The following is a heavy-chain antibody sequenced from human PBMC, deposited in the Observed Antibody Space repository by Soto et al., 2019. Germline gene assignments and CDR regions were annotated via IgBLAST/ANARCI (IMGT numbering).Heavy chain of an antibody. J-gene: IGHJ4*02. CDR3: ARAGEDYGDYVYYFDY. V-gene: IGHV3-30-3*01. CDR1: GFTFSSYA. Sequence: QVQLVESGGGVVQPGRSLRLSCAASGFTFSSYAMHWVRQAPGKGLEWVAVISYDGSNKYYADSVKGRFTISRDNSKNTLYLQMNSLRAEDTALYYCARAGEDYGDYVYYFDYWGQGTLVTVSS. D-gene: IGHD4-17*01. CDR2: ISYDGSNK.